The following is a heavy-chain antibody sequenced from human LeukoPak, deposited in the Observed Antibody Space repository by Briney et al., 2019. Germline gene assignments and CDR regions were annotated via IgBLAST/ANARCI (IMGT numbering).Heavy chain of an antibody. D-gene: IGHD3-16*01. CDR3: ARVFPRLGIALDAFDI. CDR1: GFTFSSYE. Sequence: PGGSLRLSCAASGFTFSSYEMNWVRLAPGKGLEWVSYISSSGSTIYYADSVKGRFTISRDNAKNSLYLQMNSLRAEDTAVYYCARVFPRLGIALDAFDIWGQGTMVTVSS. CDR2: ISSSGSTI. V-gene: IGHV3-48*03. J-gene: IGHJ3*02.